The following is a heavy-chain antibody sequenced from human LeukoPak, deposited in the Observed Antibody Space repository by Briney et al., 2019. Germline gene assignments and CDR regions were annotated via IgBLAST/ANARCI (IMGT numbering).Heavy chain of an antibody. CDR3: ARVGYSPSRAFDI. V-gene: IGHV4-38-2*02. CDR2: IYHSGSI. CDR1: GYSISSGHY. D-gene: IGHD6-13*01. Sequence: SETLSLTCTVSGYSISSGHYWGWIRQPPGKGLEWIGSIYHSGSIYYNPSLKSRVTISVDTSKNQFSLKLSSVTAADTAVFYCARVGYSPSRAFDIWGRGTMVTVSS. J-gene: IGHJ3*02.